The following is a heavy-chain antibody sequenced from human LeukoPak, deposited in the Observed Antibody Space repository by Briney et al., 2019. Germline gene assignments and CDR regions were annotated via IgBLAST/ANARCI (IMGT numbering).Heavy chain of an antibody. D-gene: IGHD3-10*01. V-gene: IGHV3-7*03. J-gene: IGHJ4*02. CDR2: IKTDGSDK. CDR1: GFIFSNYW. Sequence: GGSLRLSCAVSGFIFSNYWMSWVRQAPGKGPEWVGDIKTDGSDKYYVGSVKGRFTISRDNAKNSLYLQMNSLRAEDTAVYYCARDSLIQYGSGSYWGFDYWGQGILVTVSS. CDR3: ARDSLIQYGSGSYWGFDY.